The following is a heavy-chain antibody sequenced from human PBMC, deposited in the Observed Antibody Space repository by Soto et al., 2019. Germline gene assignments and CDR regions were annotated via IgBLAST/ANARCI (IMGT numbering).Heavy chain of an antibody. V-gene: IGHV1-3*04. CDR1: GYTFTAYG. Sequence: ASVKVSCKASGYTFTAYGIHWVRQAPGQRLEWMGWINTVNGHTKYSQKFQGRVTITRDTSARTAYMELNSLRSEDTAVYYCASCGYDFCSGLGPWGQGTLVAVSS. CDR2: INTVNGHT. CDR3: ASCGYDFCSGLGP. D-gene: IGHD3-3*01. J-gene: IGHJ5*02.